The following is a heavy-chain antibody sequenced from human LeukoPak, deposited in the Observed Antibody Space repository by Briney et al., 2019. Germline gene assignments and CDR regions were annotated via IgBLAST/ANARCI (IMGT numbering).Heavy chain of an antibody. CDR1: GGSISSSSYY. CDR2: IYYSGST. D-gene: IGHD1-26*01. Sequence: PSETLSLTCTVSGGSISSSSYYWGWIRQPPGKGLEWIGYIYYSGSTNYNPSLKSRVTISVDTSKNQFSLKPSSVTAADTAVYYCARDSGSYCIDYWGQGTLVTVSS. J-gene: IGHJ4*02. CDR3: ARDSGSYCIDY. V-gene: IGHV4-61*01.